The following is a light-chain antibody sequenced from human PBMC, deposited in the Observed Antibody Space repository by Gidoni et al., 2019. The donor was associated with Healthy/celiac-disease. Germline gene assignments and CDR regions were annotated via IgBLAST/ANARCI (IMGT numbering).Light chain of an antibody. J-gene: IGKJ1*01. V-gene: IGKV1-5*03. Sequence: QMTQSPSTLSASVGDRVTITCRASQSISSWLAWYQQKPGKAPKLLIYKASSLESGVPSRFSGSGSGTEFTLTISRLQPDDFATYYCQQYNSYSLTFGQGTKVEIK. CDR1: QSISSW. CDR2: KAS. CDR3: QQYNSYSLT.